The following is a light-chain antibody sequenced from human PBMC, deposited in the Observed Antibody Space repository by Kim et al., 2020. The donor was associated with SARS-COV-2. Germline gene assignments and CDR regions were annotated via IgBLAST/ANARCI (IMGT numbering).Light chain of an antibody. CDR2: DVK. CDR1: NRDVGGYDA. CDR3: CSYAGSYTWV. Sequence: GQAVNIYCTGTNRDVGGYDAVSWYKQSHGKAPKLVIFDVKKVPSGVTDRFYGSKSGTTASLTIYRLQAEDEADYFCCSYAGSYTWVFGGGTQLTVL. V-gene: IGLV2-11*01. J-gene: IGLJ3*02.